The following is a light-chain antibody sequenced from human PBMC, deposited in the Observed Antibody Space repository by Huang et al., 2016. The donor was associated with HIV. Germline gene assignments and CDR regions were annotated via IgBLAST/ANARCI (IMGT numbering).Light chain of an antibody. CDR2: DAS. CDR1: QKITTY. J-gene: IGKJ3*01. V-gene: IGKV3-11*01. Sequence: EILLTQSPATLSLSPGERATLSCKASQKITTYLAWYQQKPGQAPRLLIYDASTRAPDTPARFRGSGSGTDFTLTITNLEPEDFAVYFCQQRSNWPPFTFGPGTKVDRK. CDR3: QQRSNWPPFT.